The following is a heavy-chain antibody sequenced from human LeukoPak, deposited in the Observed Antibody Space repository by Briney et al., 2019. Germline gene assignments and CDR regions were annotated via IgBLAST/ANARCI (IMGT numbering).Heavy chain of an antibody. CDR2: ISAYNGNT. CDR3: ARGPPTVWFGELYWFDP. D-gene: IGHD3-10*01. CDR1: GYTFTSYG. V-gene: IGHV1-18*01. J-gene: IGHJ5*02. Sequence: ASVKVSCKASGYTFTSYGISWVRQAPGQGLEWMGWISAYNGNTNYAQKLQGRVTMTTDTSTSTAYMELRSLRSDDTAVYYCARGPPTVWFGELYWFDPWGQGTLVTVSS.